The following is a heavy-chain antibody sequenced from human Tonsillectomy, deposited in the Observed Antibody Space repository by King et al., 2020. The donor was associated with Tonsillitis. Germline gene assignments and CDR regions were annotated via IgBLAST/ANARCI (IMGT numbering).Heavy chain of an antibody. CDR1: GYTFTGYY. Sequence: VQLVQSGAEVKKPGASVKVSCKASGYTFTGYYIHWVRQAPGQGLEWMGWINPNSGGTNYAQKFQGRVTMTRDTSLSTAYMELSRLRSDDTAVYYCARDAYCGGDCATPDVWGRGTTVSVSS. J-gene: IGHJ6*04. V-gene: IGHV1-2*02. CDR2: INPNSGGT. D-gene: IGHD2-21*01. CDR3: ARDAYCGGDCATPDV.